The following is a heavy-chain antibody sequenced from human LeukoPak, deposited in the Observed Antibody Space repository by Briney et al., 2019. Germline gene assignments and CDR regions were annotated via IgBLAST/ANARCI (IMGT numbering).Heavy chain of an antibody. V-gene: IGHV1-69*06. J-gene: IGHJ5*02. D-gene: IGHD3-22*01. Sequence: ASVKVSCKASGGTFSSYAISWVRQAPGQGLEWMGGIIPIFGTANYAQKFQGRVTITADKSTSTAYMELSSLRSEDTAVYYCARDYRPMYYYDSSGINWFDPWGQGTLVTVSS. CDR2: IIPIFGTA. CDR3: ARDYRPMYYYDSSGINWFDP. CDR1: GGTFSSYA.